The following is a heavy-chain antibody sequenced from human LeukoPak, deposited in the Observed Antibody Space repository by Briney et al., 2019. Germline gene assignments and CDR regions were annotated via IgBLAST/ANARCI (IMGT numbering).Heavy chain of an antibody. V-gene: IGHV3-21*01. Sequence: GGPLRLSCTASGFTFSSFEMNWVRQAPGKGLEWVSSISSSSSYIYYADSVKGRFTISRDNAKNSLYLQMNSLRAEDTAVYYCARALRPDIVVTYYYYYYMDVWGKGTTVTVSS. CDR1: GFTFSSFE. CDR2: ISSSSSYI. J-gene: IGHJ6*03. D-gene: IGHD2-15*01. CDR3: ARALRPDIVVTYYYYYYMDV.